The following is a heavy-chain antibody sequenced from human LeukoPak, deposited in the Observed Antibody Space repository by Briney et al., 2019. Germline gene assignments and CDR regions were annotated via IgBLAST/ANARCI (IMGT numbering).Heavy chain of an antibody. V-gene: IGHV3-23*01. Sequence: GGSLRLSCAASGFTFSAFAMTWVRQAPGKGLEWVSTITDDGYNTYSADSVKGRFTISRDNSKNTLYVHMNSLRSEDTAMYYCAKGDWTFDSWGQGTLVTVSS. CDR1: GFTFSAFA. D-gene: IGHD3/OR15-3a*01. J-gene: IGHJ4*02. CDR3: AKGDWTFDS. CDR2: ITDDGYNT.